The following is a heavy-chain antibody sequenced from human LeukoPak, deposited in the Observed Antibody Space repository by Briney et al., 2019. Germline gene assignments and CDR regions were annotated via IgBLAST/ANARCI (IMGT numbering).Heavy chain of an antibody. J-gene: IGHJ4*02. CDR3: AREIRYCSSTSCYYFDY. V-gene: IGHV3-9*03. D-gene: IGHD2-2*01. CDR2: ISWNSGSI. Sequence: GRSLRLSCAASGFTFDDYAVHWVRQAPGKGLEWVSGISWNSGSIGYADSVKGRFTISRDNAKNSLYLQMNSLRAEDMALYYRAREIRYCSSTSCYYFDYWGQGTLVTVSS. CDR1: GFTFDDYA.